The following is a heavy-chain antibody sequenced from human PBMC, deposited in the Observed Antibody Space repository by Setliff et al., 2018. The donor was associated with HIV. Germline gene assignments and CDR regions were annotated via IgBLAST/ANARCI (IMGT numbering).Heavy chain of an antibody. J-gene: IGHJ5*02. CDR2: IYYTGST. CDR1: GGSISSGDYY. D-gene: IGHD3-3*01. V-gene: IGHV4-31*03. Sequence: SETLSLTCTVSGGSISSGDYYWSWIRQHPRKGLEWIGYIYYTGSTYYNPSLKSRVTISVDTSKNQFSLKLSSVTAADTAVYYCAREAPSEPTRYYNFWSGYPDWFDPWGQGTLVTVSS. CDR3: AREAPSEPTRYYNFWSGYPDWFDP.